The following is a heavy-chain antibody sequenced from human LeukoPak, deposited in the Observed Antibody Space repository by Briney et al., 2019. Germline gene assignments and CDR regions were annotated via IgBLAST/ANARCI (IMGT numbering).Heavy chain of an antibody. D-gene: IGHD3-10*01. V-gene: IGHV4-34*01. CDR1: GGSLSHYY. CDR2: INHSGST. J-gene: IGHJ5*02. Sequence: PSETLSLTCAVYGGSLSHYYWSWIRQPPGKGLEWIGEINHSGSTNYNPSLKSRVTISVDMSKNQFSLELTSVTAADTAVYYCARGPASGSKFAWFDPWGQGTLVTVSS. CDR3: ARGPASGSKFAWFDP.